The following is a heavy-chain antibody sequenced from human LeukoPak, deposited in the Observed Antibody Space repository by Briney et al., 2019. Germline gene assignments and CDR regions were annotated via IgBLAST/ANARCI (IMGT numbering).Heavy chain of an antibody. J-gene: IGHJ6*04. CDR3: ARDQGTGGGYYYYGMDV. D-gene: IGHD1-14*01. Sequence: SVKVSCKASGGTFSSYAISWVRQAPGQGLEWMGGIIPIFGTANYAQKFQGRVTITADESTSTAYMELSSLRSEDTAVYYYARDQGTGGGYYYYGMDVWGKGTTVTVSS. V-gene: IGHV1-69*13. CDR1: GGTFSSYA. CDR2: IIPIFGTA.